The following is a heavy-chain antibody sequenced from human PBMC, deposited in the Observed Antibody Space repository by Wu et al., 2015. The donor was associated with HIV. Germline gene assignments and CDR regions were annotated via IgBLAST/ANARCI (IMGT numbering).Heavy chain of an antibody. CDR2: ISAYNGNT. D-gene: IGHD6-6*01. J-gene: IGHJ5*02. V-gene: IGHV1-18*01. Sequence: QVQLVQSGAEVKKPGASVKVSCKASGYTFTSYGISWVRQAPGQGLEWMGWISAYNGNTNYAQKLQGRVTMTTDTSTSTAYMELRSLRSDDTAVYYRARDRSQYSSSSSWFDPWGQGTLVTVSS. CDR3: ARDRSQYSSSSSWFDP. CDR1: GYTFTSYG.